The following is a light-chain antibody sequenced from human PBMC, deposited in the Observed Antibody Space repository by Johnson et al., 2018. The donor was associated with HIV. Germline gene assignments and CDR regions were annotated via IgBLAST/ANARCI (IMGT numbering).Light chain of an antibody. CDR3: GTWDSSLSARYV. Sequence: QSVLTQPPSVSAAPGQKVTISCSGSSSNIGNSYVSWYQQLPGTAPKLVIYDNNTRPSGIPDRFSGSKSGTSATLGITGLQTGDEADYYCGTWDSSLSARYVFGTGTKVTVL. J-gene: IGLJ1*01. CDR1: SSNIGNSY. V-gene: IGLV1-51*01. CDR2: DNN.